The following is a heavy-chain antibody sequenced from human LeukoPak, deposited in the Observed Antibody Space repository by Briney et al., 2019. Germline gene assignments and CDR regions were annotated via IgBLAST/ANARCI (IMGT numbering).Heavy chain of an antibody. V-gene: IGHV1-2*02. J-gene: IGHJ5*02. Sequence: ASVKVSCKASGYTFTGYYMHWVRQAPGQGLEWMGWINPNSGGANYAQKFQGRVTMTRDTSISTAYMGLSRLRSDDTAVYYCARDLIGFSVWFDPWGQGTLVTVSS. D-gene: IGHD5/OR15-5a*01. CDR1: GYTFTGYY. CDR2: INPNSGGA. CDR3: ARDLIGFSVWFDP.